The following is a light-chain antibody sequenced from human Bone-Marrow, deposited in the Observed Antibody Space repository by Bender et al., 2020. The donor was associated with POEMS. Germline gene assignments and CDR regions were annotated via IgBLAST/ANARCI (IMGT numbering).Light chain of an antibody. CDR2: DVA. CDR3: SSFTIRKTVV. V-gene: IGLV2-14*03. Sequence: QSALTQPASVSGSPGQSVIISCTGTGGDIGGYHFVSWYQQYPGRAPKLVIYDVANRPSGVSNRFSGSKSGNTASLSISGLQPEDEADYYCSSFTIRKTVVFGGGTKVTVL. CDR1: GGDIGGYHF. J-gene: IGLJ3*02.